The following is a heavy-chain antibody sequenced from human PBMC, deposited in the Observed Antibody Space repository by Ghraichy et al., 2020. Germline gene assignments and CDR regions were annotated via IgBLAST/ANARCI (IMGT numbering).Heavy chain of an antibody. CDR3: ARVLVNGGSYFGAFDI. D-gene: IGHD1-26*01. CDR1: GFTFSSYE. J-gene: IGHJ3*02. V-gene: IGHV3-48*03. Sequence: GGSLRLSCAASGFTFSSYEMNWVRQAPGKGLEWVSYISSSGSTIYYADSVKGRFTISRDNAKNSLYLQMNSLRAEDTAVYYCARVLVNGGSYFGAFDIWGQGTMVTVSS. CDR2: ISSSGSTI.